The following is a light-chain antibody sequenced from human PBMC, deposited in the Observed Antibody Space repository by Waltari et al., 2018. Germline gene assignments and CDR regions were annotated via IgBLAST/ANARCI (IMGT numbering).Light chain of an antibody. CDR2: DNN. J-gene: IGLJ3*02. CDR3: ATWDSRLSVVV. V-gene: IGLV1-51*01. Sequence: QSVLTQPPSVSAAPGQRVTISCSGGSSNIGNNDVSWYQQFPGTAPKLLITDNNKRPFGIPDRFSGSKSGTSATLGITGLQTGDDADYYCATWDSRLSVVVFGGGTKVTVL. CDR1: SSNIGNND.